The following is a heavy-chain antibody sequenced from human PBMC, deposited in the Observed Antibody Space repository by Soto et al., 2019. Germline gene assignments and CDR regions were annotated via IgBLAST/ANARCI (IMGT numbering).Heavy chain of an antibody. V-gene: IGHV4-34*01. CDR1: GGSFSGYS. D-gene: IGHD3-10*01. CDR3: ARDYYGSGSYYNIPRYGMDV. CDR2: INHSGST. Sequence: SETLSLTCAVYGGSFSGYSWRWIRQPPGKGLQWIGEINHSGSTNYNPSLKSRVTISVDTSKNQFSLKLSSVTAADTAVYYCARDYYGSGSYYNIPRYGMDVWGQGTTVT. J-gene: IGHJ6*02.